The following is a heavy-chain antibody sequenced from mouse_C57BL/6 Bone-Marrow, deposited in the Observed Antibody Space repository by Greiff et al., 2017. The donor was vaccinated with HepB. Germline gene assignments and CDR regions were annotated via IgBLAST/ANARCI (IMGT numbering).Heavy chain of an antibody. Sequence: EVQLQESGGGLVQPGGSMKLSCVASGFTFSNYWMNWVRQSPEKGLEWVAQIRLKSDNYATHYAESVKGRFTISRDDSKSSVYLQMNNLRAEDTGIYYCTAGYYYGSSYWGQGTTLTVSS. CDR3: TAGYYYGSSY. D-gene: IGHD1-1*01. CDR2: IRLKSDNYAT. CDR1: GFTFSNYW. J-gene: IGHJ2*01. V-gene: IGHV6-3*01.